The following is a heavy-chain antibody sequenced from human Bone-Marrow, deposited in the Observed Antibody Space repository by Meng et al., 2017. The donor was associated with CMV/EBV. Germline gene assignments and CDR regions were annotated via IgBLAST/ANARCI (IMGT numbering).Heavy chain of an antibody. Sequence: ASVKVSCKASGYTLASYGITWVRQAPGHGLEWIGWISTNMGRTRYAQNLQGRVTMTTDTSTSTAYMELRSLTSDDTATYYCARDGSGRFLDQTTSGGMDVWGQGTTVTVSS. CDR1: GYTLASYG. J-gene: IGHJ6*02. V-gene: IGHV1-18*01. CDR2: ISTNMGRT. CDR3: ARDGSGRFLDQTTSGGMDV. D-gene: IGHD3/OR15-3a*01.